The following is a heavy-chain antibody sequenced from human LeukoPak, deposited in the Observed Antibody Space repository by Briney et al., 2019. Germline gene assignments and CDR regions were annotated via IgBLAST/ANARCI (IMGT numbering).Heavy chain of an antibody. V-gene: IGHV3-11*05. CDR3: VRDRVRGSGSYDY. CDR1: GFTFRDYY. J-gene: IGHJ4*02. CDR2: ISDSTSYT. Sequence: GGSLRLSCAASGFTFRDYYMTWIRQAPGKGLEWVSYISDSTSYTNYADSVKGRLTISRDNAKNSLYLQMNSLRAEDTAVYYCVRDRVRGSGSYDYWGQGTLVTVSS. D-gene: IGHD3-10*01.